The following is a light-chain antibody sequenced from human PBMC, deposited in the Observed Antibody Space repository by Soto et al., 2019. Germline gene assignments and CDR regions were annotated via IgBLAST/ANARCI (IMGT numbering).Light chain of an antibody. J-gene: IGLJ2*01. CDR3: QTWGTGGV. CDR1: SGHSSYA. V-gene: IGLV4-69*01. Sequence: QPVLTQSPSASASLGASVKLTCTLSSGHSSYAIAWHQQQPEKGPRYLMKLNSDGSHSKGDGIPDRFSGSSSGAERYLTIPSLQSEDEADYYCQTWGTGGVFGGGTKVTVL. CDR2: LNSDGSH.